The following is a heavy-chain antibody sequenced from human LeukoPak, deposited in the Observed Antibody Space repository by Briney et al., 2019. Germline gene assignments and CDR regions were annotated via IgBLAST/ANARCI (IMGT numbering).Heavy chain of an antibody. V-gene: IGHV4-31*03. CDR2: TYYSGST. J-gene: IGHJ3*02. CDR3: AREVYGFGAFDI. CDR1: GGSISSGGYY. D-gene: IGHD3-10*01. Sequence: SQTLSLTCTVSGGSISSGGYYWSWIRQHPGKGLEWIGYTYYSGSTYYNPSLKSRVTISVDTSKNQFSLKLSSVTAADTAVYYCAREVYGFGAFDIRGQGTMVTVSS.